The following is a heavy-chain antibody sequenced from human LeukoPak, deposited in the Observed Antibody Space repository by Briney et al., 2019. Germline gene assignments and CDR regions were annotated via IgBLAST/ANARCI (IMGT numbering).Heavy chain of an antibody. J-gene: IGHJ4*02. V-gene: IGHV4-59*01. CDR3: ARSERYSSGWYFYFDY. D-gene: IGHD6-19*01. CDR2: IYYSGST. Sequence: SETLSLTCTVSGGSISTYYWSWIRQPPGKGLEWIGYIYYSGSTNYNPSLKSRVTISIDTSKNQFSLNLSSVTAADTAAYYCARSERYSSGWYFYFDYWGQGTLVTVSS. CDR1: GGSISTYY.